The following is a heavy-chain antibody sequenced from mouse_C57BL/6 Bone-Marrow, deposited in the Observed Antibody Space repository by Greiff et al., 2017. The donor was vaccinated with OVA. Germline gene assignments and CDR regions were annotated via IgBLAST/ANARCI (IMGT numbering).Heavy chain of an antibody. J-gene: IGHJ1*03. CDR2: IDPEDGDT. D-gene: IGHD1-1*01. Sequence: EVQLQQSGAELVRPGASVKLSCTASGFNIKDYYMHWVKQRPEQGLEWIGRIDPEDGDTEYAPKFQGKATMTADTSSNTAYLQLSSLTSEDTAVYYCTLMTTVVATPYWYFDVWGTGTTVTVSS. CDR1: GFNIKDYY. CDR3: TLMTTVVATPYWYFDV. V-gene: IGHV14-1*01.